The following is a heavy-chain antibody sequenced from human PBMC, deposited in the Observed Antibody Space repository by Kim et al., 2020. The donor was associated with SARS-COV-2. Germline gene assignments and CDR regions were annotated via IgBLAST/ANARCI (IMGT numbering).Heavy chain of an antibody. CDR2: ITYSGTT. Sequence: SETPSLTCTVSGASIRATTHYWGWIRRPTGRGLEWIGSITYSGTTYYNPSLESRVTISVDTSKNQFSLKVNSVTAADTAMYYCARHEDLDYYGVDVWGQGTTVTVSS. CDR1: GASIRATTHY. D-gene: IGHD2-15*01. CDR3: ARHEDLDYYGVDV. J-gene: IGHJ6*01. V-gene: IGHV4-39*01.